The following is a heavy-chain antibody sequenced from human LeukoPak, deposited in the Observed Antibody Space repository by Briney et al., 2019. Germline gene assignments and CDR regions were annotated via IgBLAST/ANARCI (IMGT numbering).Heavy chain of an antibody. CDR3: ARLGIAAAIDY. CDR2: IYYSGST. CDR1: GGSISSYY. V-gene: IGHV4-59*08. D-gene: IGHD6-13*01. J-gene: IGHJ4*02. Sequence: PSETLSLTCTVSGGSISSYYWSWIRRPPGKGLEWIGYIYYSGSTNYNPSLKSRVTISVDTSKNQFSLKLSSVTATDTAVYYCARLGIAAAIDYWGQGTLVTVSS.